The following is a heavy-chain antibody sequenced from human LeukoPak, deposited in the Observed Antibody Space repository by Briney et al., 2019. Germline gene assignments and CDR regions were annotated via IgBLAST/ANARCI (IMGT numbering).Heavy chain of an antibody. CDR2: IYYSGST. V-gene: IGHV4-39*07. CDR3: ARAWATVTFYWYFDL. CDR1: GGSISSSSYY. D-gene: IGHD4-17*01. Sequence: SETLSLTCTVSGGSISSSSYYWGWIRQPPGKGLEWIGSIYYSGSTYYNPSLKSRVTISVDTSKNQFSLKLSSVTAADTAVYYCARAWATVTFYWYFDLWGRGTLVTVSS. J-gene: IGHJ2*01.